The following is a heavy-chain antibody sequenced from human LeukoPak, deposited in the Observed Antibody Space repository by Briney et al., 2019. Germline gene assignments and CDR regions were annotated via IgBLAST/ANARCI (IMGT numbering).Heavy chain of an antibody. V-gene: IGHV3-7*01. CDR2: IKQDGSEK. Sequence: GGSLRLSCAASGFTFSSYWMSWARQAPGKGLEWVANIKQDGSEKYYVDSVKGRFTISRDNAKNSLYLQMNSLRAEDTAVYYCARGARQWLVPDFDYWGQGTLVTVSS. CDR3: ARGARQWLVPDFDY. D-gene: IGHD6-19*01. CDR1: GFTFSSYW. J-gene: IGHJ4*02.